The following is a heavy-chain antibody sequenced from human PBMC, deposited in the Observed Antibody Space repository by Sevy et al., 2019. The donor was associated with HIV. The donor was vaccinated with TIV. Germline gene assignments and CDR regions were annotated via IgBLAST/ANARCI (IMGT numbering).Heavy chain of an antibody. D-gene: IGHD3-16*01. Sequence: GGSLRLSCAASGFTFDDHTMHWVRQPPGKGLEWVSLISWDGGSTHYANSVKGRFTISRDNSKNSLFLQMNSLGAEDTALYYCAKDMASGGGGAYYFDYWGQGTLVTVSS. CDR3: AKDMASGGGGAYYFDY. CDR1: GFTFDDHT. J-gene: IGHJ4*02. CDR2: ISWDGGST. V-gene: IGHV3-43*01.